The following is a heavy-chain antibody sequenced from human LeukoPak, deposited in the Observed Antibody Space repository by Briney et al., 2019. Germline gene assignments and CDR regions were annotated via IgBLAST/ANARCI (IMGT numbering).Heavy chain of an antibody. D-gene: IGHD3-10*01. Sequence: SGTLSLTCAVSGGSISSSNWWSWVRQPPGKGLEWIGEIYHSGSTNYNPSLKSRVTISVDKSKNQFSLKLSSVTAADTAVYYRATMVRGVIPWFDPWGQGTLVTVSS. CDR3: ATMVRGVIPWFDP. J-gene: IGHJ5*02. V-gene: IGHV4-4*02. CDR2: IYHSGST. CDR1: GGSISSSNW.